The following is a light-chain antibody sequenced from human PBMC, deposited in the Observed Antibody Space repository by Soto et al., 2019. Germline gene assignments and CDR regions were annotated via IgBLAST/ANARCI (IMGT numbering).Light chain of an antibody. J-gene: IGKJ4*01. Sequence: DIQMTQSPSTLSASVGDRVTITCRASQSISNWLAWYQQKPGKAPKLLIYRASSLESGDPSRFNGSGSETEFTLTISSLQPDDFATYYCQQYNSYSPRLTFGGGTKVETK. V-gene: IGKV1-5*03. CDR3: QQYNSYSPRLT. CDR2: RAS. CDR1: QSISNW.